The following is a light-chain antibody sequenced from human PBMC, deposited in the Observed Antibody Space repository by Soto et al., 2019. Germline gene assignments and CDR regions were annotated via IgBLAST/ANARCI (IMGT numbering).Light chain of an antibody. Sequence: EIVLTQSPVTLSLSPGERATLSCRASQSISKYLAWYQQKSGQAPRLLISDASNRASGIPARFTGSGSGTDFTLTISSLEPEDFAVYYCQQRSNWRGTFGGGTKVEIK. CDR1: QSISKY. CDR2: DAS. V-gene: IGKV3-11*01. J-gene: IGKJ4*01. CDR3: QQRSNWRGT.